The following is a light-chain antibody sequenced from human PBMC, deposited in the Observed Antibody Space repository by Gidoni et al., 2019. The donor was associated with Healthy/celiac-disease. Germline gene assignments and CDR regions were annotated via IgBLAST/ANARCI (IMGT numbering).Light chain of an antibody. CDR3: QKDNSAPFT. CDR1: QGISNY. CDR2: AAS. Sequence: DIQMTQSPSSLSASVGDRVTITSRPSQGISNYLAWYQQKPGKVTKLLIYAASTLQSGAPSRFSGSGSGTDFTLTISSLQPEDVATYYCQKDNSAPFTFGQGTRLEIK. V-gene: IGKV1-27*01. J-gene: IGKJ5*01.